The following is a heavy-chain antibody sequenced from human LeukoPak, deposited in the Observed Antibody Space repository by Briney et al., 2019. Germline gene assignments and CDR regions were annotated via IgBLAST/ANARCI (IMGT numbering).Heavy chain of an antibody. D-gene: IGHD3-22*01. V-gene: IGHV1-69*04. CDR3: ARVREAYYYDSSGPPDY. CDR1: GGTFSSYA. Sequence: ASVMVSCKASGGTFSSYAISWVRQAPGQGLEWMGRIIPILGIANYAQKSQGRVTITADKSTSTAYMELSSLRSEDTAVYYCARVREAYYYDSSGPPDYWGQGTLVTVSS. J-gene: IGHJ4*02. CDR2: IIPILGIA.